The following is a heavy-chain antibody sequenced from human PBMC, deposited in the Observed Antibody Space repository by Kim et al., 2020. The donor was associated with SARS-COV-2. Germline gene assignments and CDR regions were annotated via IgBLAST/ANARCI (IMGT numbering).Heavy chain of an antibody. CDR1: GFAFSSYA. CDR3: ASLSAYYYGSGRADF. J-gene: IGHJ5*01. CDR2: IEYDGGKK. V-gene: IGHV3-30*04. Sequence: GGSLRLSCAVSGFAFSSYAMHWVRQAPGKGLEWVALIEYDGGKKYYEDSVKGRFTIFRDNSKNTLYLQMNSLRVEDTAVYYCASLSAYYYGSGRADFWG. D-gene: IGHD3-10*01.